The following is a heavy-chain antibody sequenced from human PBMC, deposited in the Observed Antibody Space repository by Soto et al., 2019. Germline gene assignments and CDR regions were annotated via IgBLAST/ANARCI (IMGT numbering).Heavy chain of an antibody. J-gene: IGHJ4*02. CDR1: GASISSSSYY. Sequence: SETLSLTCTVSGASISSSSYYWGWIRQPPGKGLEWIGSIYYSGSTYYNPSLKSRVTISVDTSKNQFSLKLSSVTAADTAVYYCASSYYYGSGSVSFYDYWGQGTLVTVSS. CDR3: ASSYYYGSGSVSFYDY. V-gene: IGHV4-39*01. D-gene: IGHD3-10*01. CDR2: IYYSGST.